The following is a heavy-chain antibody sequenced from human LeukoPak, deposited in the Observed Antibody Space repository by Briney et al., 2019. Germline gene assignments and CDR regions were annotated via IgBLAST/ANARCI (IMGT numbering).Heavy chain of an antibody. CDR2: ISDDGGGT. V-gene: IGHV3-23*01. J-gene: IGHJ4*01. CDR1: GFTFRTYA. Sequence: GGSLRLSCAASGFTFRTYAMSWVRQAPGKGLEWVSGISDDGGGTYYADFVEGRFTISRDNSQNTLYLQMSSLRAEDTAVYYCATSGGFSSLTGYYWGHGTLVTVSS. CDR3: ATSGGFSSLTGYY. D-gene: IGHD3-16*01.